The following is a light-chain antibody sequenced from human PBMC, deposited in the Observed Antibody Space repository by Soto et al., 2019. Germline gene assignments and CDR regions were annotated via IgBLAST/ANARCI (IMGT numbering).Light chain of an antibody. V-gene: IGKV3-15*01. J-gene: IGKJ5*01. Sequence: ETVMTQSPATLSVSPGERATLSCRASQSIGSNLAWYRQIPGQAPRLLIYGASTRATGIPARFSGSGFGTEFTLTISSLQSEDFAVYYCQQYRDWPPITFGQGTRLEIE. CDR1: QSIGSN. CDR3: QQYRDWPPIT. CDR2: GAS.